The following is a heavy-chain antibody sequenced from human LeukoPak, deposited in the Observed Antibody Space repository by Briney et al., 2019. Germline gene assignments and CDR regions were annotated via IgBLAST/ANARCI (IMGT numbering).Heavy chain of an antibody. CDR1: GFTFDDYA. J-gene: IGHJ1*01. CDR3: AKANYYYDSSGYGIEYFQH. D-gene: IGHD3-22*01. V-gene: IGHV3-9*01. CDR2: ISWNSGSI. Sequence: PGGSLRLSCAASGFTFDDYAMPWVRQAPGKGLEWVSGISWNSGSIGYADSVKGRFTISRDNAKNSLYLQMNSLRAEDTALYYCAKANYYYDSSGYGIEYFQHWGQGTLVTVSP.